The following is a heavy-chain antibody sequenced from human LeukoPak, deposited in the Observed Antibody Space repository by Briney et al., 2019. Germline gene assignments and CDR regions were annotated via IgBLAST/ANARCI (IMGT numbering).Heavy chain of an antibody. CDR1: GFTFSSYS. D-gene: IGHD6-19*01. J-gene: IGHJ4*02. V-gene: IGHV3-21*01. CDR3: AREGYSRGWSRAFDY. Sequence: GGSLRLSCAASGFTFSSYSMNWVRQAPGKGLEWVSSISSSSSYIYYADSVKGRFTISRDNAKNSLYLQMNSLRAEDTAVYYCAREGYSRGWSRAFDYWGQGTLVTVSS. CDR2: ISSSSSYI.